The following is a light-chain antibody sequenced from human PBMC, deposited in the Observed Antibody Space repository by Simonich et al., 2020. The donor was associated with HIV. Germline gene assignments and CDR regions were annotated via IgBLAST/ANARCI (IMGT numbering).Light chain of an antibody. CDR2: GAS. V-gene: IGKV3-15*01. Sequence: EVVMTQFPATLSVSPGERATLSCRASQSVSSNLAWYQQKPGQAPRLLIYGASTRATGIPARFSGSGSGTEFTLTISGMQSEDFVVYYCQQYNNWLYTFGQGTKLEIK. J-gene: IGKJ2*01. CDR1: QSVSSN. CDR3: QQYNNWLYT.